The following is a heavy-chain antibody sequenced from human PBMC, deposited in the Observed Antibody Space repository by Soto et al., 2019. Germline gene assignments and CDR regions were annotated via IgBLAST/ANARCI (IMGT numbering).Heavy chain of an antibody. CDR2: IYHSRST. J-gene: IGHJ5*02. CDR1: GGSTSSSNW. V-gene: IGHV4-4*02. CDR3: ARDKILTGYNWCDP. Sequence: PSETLSLTCAVSGGSTSSSNWWRWVRQPPGKGLEWIGEIYHSRSTTYNPSLKSRVTISIDTSKNQFYLKLSSVTAADTSVYYCARDKILTGYNWCDPWGRGTLVSVSS. D-gene: IGHD3-9*01.